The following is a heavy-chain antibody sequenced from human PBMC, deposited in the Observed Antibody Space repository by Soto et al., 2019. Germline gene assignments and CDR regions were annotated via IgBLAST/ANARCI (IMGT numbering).Heavy chain of an antibody. CDR2: ISFDGSSK. D-gene: IGHD3-22*01. V-gene: IGHV3-30-3*02. CDR1: GFPVCNYA. CDR3: AKTSDGYPYYFDY. J-gene: IGHJ4*01. Sequence: AWSLGLSCAASGFPVCNYAVHWFRQAPGKGLEWVALISFDGSSKNYADSVKGRFTISRDNSKNTLYLQMNSLRAEDTAVYYCAKTSDGYPYYFDYWGHGALVTV.